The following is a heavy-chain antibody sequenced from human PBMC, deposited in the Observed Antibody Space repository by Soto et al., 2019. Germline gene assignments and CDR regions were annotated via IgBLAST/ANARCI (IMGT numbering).Heavy chain of an antibody. J-gene: IGHJ6*02. CDR1: GYTFTSYA. Sequence: QVQLVQSGAEVKKPGASVKVSCKASGYTFTSYAINWVRQATGQGLEWMGWRNPNSGNTGYAQKFQGRVTMTSNTSISTAYMELSSLRSEDTAVYYCARGPDGYYYYGMDVWGQGTTVTVSS. CDR3: ARGPDGYYYYGMDV. CDR2: RNPNSGNT. V-gene: IGHV1-8*01.